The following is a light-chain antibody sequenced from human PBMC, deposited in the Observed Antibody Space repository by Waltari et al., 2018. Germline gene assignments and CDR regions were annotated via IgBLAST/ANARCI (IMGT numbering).Light chain of an antibody. Sequence: DIQMTQSPSSLSASVGDSVTITCRASQGISNYLAWWQQKTGKAPNLLIYSASELQSGVPARFSGSGSGTDFTLTISSLQPEDVATYYCQKYNSEPRTFGQGTKVEIK. J-gene: IGKJ1*01. V-gene: IGKV1-27*01. CDR2: SAS. CDR3: QKYNSEPRT. CDR1: QGISNY.